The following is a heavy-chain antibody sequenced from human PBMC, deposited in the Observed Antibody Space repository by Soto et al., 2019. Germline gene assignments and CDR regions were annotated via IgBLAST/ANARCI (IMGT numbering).Heavy chain of an antibody. CDR2: ISGSGGST. Sequence: EVQLLESGGGLVQPGGSLRLSCAASGFTFSSYAMSWVRQAPGKGLEWVSAISGSGGSTYYADSVKGRFTITRDNSKNTQDLQMNRIRAEDTAVYDCAKNWGYYSGSGSYYFDCWGQGTLVTVSS. V-gene: IGHV3-23*01. J-gene: IGHJ4*02. CDR1: GFTFSSYA. CDR3: AKNWGYYSGSGSYYFDC. D-gene: IGHD3-10*01.